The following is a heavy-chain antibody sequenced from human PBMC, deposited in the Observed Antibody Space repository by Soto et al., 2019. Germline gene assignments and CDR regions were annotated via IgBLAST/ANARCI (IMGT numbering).Heavy chain of an antibody. J-gene: IGHJ4*02. CDR3: AGRLYGDYDY. CDR1: GYSFTTSG. V-gene: IGHV1-18*01. CDR2: ISTYNGNT. Sequence: QAQLVQSGAEVKEPRASVKVSCKSSGYSFTTSGITWLRQAPGQGLEWMGWISTYNGNTNYAQKLQDRVTLTTDTSTSTAYTELRSLRSDDTAASYCAGRLYGDYDYWGQGALVTVSS. D-gene: IGHD4-17*01.